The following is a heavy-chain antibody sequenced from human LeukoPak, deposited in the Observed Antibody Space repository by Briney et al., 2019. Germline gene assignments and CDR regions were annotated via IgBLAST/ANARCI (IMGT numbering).Heavy chain of an antibody. CDR3: AKSITTDGKGWFDP. CDR2: ISGSGVGT. J-gene: IGHJ5*02. CDR1: GFTFSSYA. Sequence: GGSLRLSCAASGFTFSSYAMSWVRQAPGKGLEWVSAISGSGVGTYYADSVKGRFTISRDNSKNTLYLQMNSPRAEDTAVYYCAKSITTDGKGWFDPWGQGTLVTVSS. D-gene: IGHD6-13*01. V-gene: IGHV3-23*01.